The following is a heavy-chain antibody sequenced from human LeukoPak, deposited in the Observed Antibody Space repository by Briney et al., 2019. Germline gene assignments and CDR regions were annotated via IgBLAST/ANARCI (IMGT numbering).Heavy chain of an antibody. CDR3: ARDRPGRYCGSTRCYMASPFDP. CDR1: RGTFSSYA. V-gene: IGHV1-69*13. Sequence: SVKVSCKASRGTFSSYAISWVRQAPGQGLEWMGGIIPILGTANYAQKFQGRVTITADEFTSTAYMELSSLRSEDTAVYYCARDRPGRYCGSTRCYMASPFDPWGQGTLVTVSS. J-gene: IGHJ5*02. D-gene: IGHD2-2*02. CDR2: IIPILGTA.